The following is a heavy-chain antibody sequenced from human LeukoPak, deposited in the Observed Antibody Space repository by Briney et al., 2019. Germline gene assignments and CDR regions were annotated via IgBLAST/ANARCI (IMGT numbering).Heavy chain of an antibody. CDR3: ARRKAARRTVGGWFDP. V-gene: IGHV1-8*01. D-gene: IGHD6-6*01. CDR2: MNPNSGNT. Sequence: APVKVSCKASGYTFTSYDINWVRQATGQGLEWMGWMNPNSGNTGYAQKFQGRVTMTRNTSISTAYMELSSLRSEDTAVYYCARRKAARRTVGGWFDPWGQGTLVTVSS. CDR1: GYTFTSYD. J-gene: IGHJ5*02.